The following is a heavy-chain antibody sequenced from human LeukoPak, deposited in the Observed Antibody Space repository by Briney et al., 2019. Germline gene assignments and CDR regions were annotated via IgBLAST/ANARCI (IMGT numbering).Heavy chain of an antibody. CDR3: AASYSSGWYGSQFSYYYYYMDV. D-gene: IGHD6-19*01. Sequence: ASVKVSCKASGHTFTSYGISWVRQAPGQGLEWMGWISAYNGNTNYAQKLQGRVTMTTDTSTSTAYMELRSLRSDDTAVYYCAASYSSGWYGSQFSYYYYYMDVWGKGTTVTVSS. J-gene: IGHJ6*03. CDR1: GHTFTSYG. CDR2: ISAYNGNT. V-gene: IGHV1-18*01.